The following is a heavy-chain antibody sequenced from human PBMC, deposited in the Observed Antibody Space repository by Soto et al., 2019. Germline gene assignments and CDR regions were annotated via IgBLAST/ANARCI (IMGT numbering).Heavy chain of an antibody. V-gene: IGHV3-48*01. D-gene: IGHD3-16*01. CDR3: TRGVLKGFDY. Sequence: GGSLRLSCAASGFTLSSHSMNWVRQAPGKGLEWFSYIFISSTTLYYVVSVKGQFTISRDNAKNSLYLQMNSLIAEDTAVYYCTRGVLKGFDYWGQGTPVTVSS. J-gene: IGHJ4*02. CDR1: GFTLSSHS. CDR2: IFISSTTL.